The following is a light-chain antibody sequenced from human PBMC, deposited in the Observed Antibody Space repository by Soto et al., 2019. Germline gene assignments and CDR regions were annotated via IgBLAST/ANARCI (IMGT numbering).Light chain of an antibody. CDR3: QQYFEWPPMT. CDR2: GAS. CDR1: ETVATN. V-gene: IGKV3-15*01. J-gene: IGKJ1*01. Sequence: EIVLTQPPATLSLSPGERPTLSCWASETVATNLAWYQQEPGQAPRLXXSGASTRAAGISDRFRGSGSGTEFTLTISRLRSEDSVIYYGQQYFEWPPMTFRPGTKVDIK.